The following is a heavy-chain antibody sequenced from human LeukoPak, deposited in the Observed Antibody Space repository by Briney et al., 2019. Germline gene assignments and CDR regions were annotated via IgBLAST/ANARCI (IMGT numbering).Heavy chain of an antibody. CDR3: ARGGYSNYVSDWFAP. Sequence: ASVKVSCKASGYTFTSYYMHWVRQAPGQGLEWMGIINPSGGSTSYAQKFQGRVTMTRDTSTSTVYMELSSLRSEDTAVYYCARGGYSNYVSDWFAPWGQGTLVTVSS. D-gene: IGHD4-11*01. V-gene: IGHV1-46*03. J-gene: IGHJ5*02. CDR2: INPSGGST. CDR1: GYTFTSYY.